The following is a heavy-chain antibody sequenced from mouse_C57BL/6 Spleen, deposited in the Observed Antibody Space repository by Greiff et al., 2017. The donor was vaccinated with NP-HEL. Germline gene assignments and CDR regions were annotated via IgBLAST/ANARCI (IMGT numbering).Heavy chain of an antibody. V-gene: IGHV3-8*01. CDR2: ISYSGST. D-gene: IGHD1-1*01. CDR3: ARSPFTTVVPWYFDY. CDR1: GYSITSDY. Sequence: VKLLESGPGLAKPSQTRSLTCSVTGYSITSDYWNWIRKFPGNKLEYMGYISYSGSTYYNPSLKSRISITRDTSKNQYYLQLNSVTTEDTATYYCARSPFTTVVPWYFDYWGQGTTLTVSS. J-gene: IGHJ2*01.